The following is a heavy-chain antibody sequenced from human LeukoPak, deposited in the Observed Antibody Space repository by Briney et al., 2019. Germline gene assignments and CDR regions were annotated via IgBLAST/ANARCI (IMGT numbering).Heavy chain of an antibody. CDR2: INTDGSIT. CDR1: GFTFSDYW. D-gene: IGHD1-26*01. Sequence: GGSLRLSCAASGFTFSDYWIHWVRQAPGKGLVWVSRINTDGSITNYADSVKGRFSISRDNAKNTLYLQMSSLRAEDTAVYYCAKLNSGSYLDTYDIWGQGTMVTVSS. V-gene: IGHV3-74*01. J-gene: IGHJ3*02. CDR3: AKLNSGSYLDTYDI.